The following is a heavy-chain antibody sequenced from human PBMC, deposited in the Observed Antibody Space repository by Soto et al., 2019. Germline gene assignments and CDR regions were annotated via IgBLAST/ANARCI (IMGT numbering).Heavy chain of an antibody. V-gene: IGHV1-2*04. CDR3: ARDAAMGDYYHYGMDV. CDR2: INPSSGGA. Sequence: ASVKVSCKASGYTFTGYYLHWVRQAPGQGLEWMGWINPSSGGANIAQKFQGWVTMTRDTSIDTAYMELARLRSDDTAVYYCARDAAMGDYYHYGMDVWGQGTPVTVSS. CDR1: GYTFTGYY. D-gene: IGHD5-18*01. J-gene: IGHJ6*02.